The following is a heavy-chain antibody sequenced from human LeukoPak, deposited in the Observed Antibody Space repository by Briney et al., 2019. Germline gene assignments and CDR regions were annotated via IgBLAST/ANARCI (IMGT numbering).Heavy chain of an antibody. J-gene: IGHJ4*02. V-gene: IGHV3-23*01. Sequence: GGSLRLSCVASGFTFSTYAISWVRQVPGQGLEWVSTISGGGITTYSADSVKGRFTISRDNSKNTLYLQMNSLRAEDTAVYYCAKARGLDYYDSSGYGFDYWGQGTLVTVS. CDR2: ISGGGITT. CDR3: AKARGLDYYDSSGYGFDY. D-gene: IGHD3-22*01. CDR1: GFTFSTYA.